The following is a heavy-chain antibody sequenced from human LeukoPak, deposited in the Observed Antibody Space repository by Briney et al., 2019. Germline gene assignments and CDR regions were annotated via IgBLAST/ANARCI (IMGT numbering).Heavy chain of an antibody. CDR1: GGSISSYY. D-gene: IGHD1-26*01. Sequence: SETLSLTCTVSGGSISSYYWSWIRQPPGKGLEWIGSINYSGSTYNNPSLKSRVTISVDKSKNQFSLKLRSVTAAATAVYYCGAFGWELPREDYWGQGTLVTVSS. J-gene: IGHJ4*02. CDR2: INYSGST. V-gene: IGHV4-59*04. CDR3: GAFGWELPREDY.